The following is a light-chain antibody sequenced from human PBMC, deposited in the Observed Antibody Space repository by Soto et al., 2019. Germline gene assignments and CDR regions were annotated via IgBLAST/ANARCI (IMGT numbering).Light chain of an antibody. CDR2: DAS. CDR3: QQHNEWPT. CDR1: QSVSSSY. J-gene: IGKJ5*01. V-gene: IGKV3-15*01. Sequence: DIVMTQSAGTLSLSPWERSTLSCRASQSVSSSYLAWYQQKPGQAPRLLIHDASTRATGIPARFSGSGSGTEFILTISSVESEDFAIYYCQQHNEWPTFGQGTRLEIK.